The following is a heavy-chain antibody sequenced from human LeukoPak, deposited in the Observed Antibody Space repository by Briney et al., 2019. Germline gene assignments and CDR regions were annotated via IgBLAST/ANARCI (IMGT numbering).Heavy chain of an antibody. J-gene: IGHJ4*02. CDR3: ARDFEGGDGYSFH. D-gene: IGHD5-24*01. CDR1: GFDFSSNW. V-gene: IGHV3-74*01. CDR2: IKGDGIST. Sequence: PGGSLRLSCAASGFDFSSNWMHWVRHAPGQGLVWVSRIKGDGISTNYADSVKGRFTISRDNAKNSLYLQMNSLRAEDTAVYYCARDFEGGDGYSFHWGQGTLVTVSS.